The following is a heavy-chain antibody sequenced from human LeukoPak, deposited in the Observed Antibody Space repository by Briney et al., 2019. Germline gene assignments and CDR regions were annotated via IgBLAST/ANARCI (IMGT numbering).Heavy chain of an antibody. CDR1: GGTFSSYA. CDR3: AATKYYYGSGFYYYGMDV. CDR2: IIPILGIA. D-gene: IGHD3-10*01. Sequence: ASVKVSCKASGGTFSSYAISWVRQAPGQGLEWMGRIIPILGIANYAQKFQGRVTITADKSTSTAYMELSSLRSEDTAVYYCAATKYYYGSGFYYYGMDVWGQGTTVTASS. V-gene: IGHV1-69*04. J-gene: IGHJ6*02.